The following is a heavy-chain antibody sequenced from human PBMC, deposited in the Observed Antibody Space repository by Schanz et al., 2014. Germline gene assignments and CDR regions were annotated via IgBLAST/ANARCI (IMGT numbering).Heavy chain of an antibody. CDR2: INPNSGTT. CDR3: ARAKRFGDMDV. V-gene: IGHV1-2*04. Sequence: QVQLVQSGAEVKKPGSSVKVSCKASGGTFSTYTISWVRQAPGQGLEWMGWINPNSGTTNYAQKFQGWVTMTRDTSISTAYMELSSLRSEDTAVYYCARAKRFGDMDVWGQGTTVTVSS. D-gene: IGHD3-10*01. CDR1: GGTFSTYT. J-gene: IGHJ6*02.